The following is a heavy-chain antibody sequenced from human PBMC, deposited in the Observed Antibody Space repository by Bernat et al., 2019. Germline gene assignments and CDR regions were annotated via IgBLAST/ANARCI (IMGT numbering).Heavy chain of an antibody. CDR1: GGSFSGYY. CDR2: VNHSGDT. D-gene: IGHD2-2*01. V-gene: IGHV4-34*01. CDR3: VRLCPYQLPRRHYYYYMDV. J-gene: IGHJ6*03. Sequence: QVHLQQWGAGLLKPSETLSLTCAVYGGSFSGYYWSWVRQPPGKGLECIGEVNHSGDTNYNPSPKSRVTMSIDTSKNQFSLKLNSVTAADTAVYYCVRLCPYQLPRRHYYYYMDVWGKGTTVTVSS.